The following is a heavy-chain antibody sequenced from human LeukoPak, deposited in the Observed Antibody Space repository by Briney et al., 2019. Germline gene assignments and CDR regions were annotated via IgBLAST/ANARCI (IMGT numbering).Heavy chain of an antibody. V-gene: IGHV3-23*01. D-gene: IGHD4-17*01. CDR1: GFTFSSYT. CDR2: INNRGSST. CDR3: AKERQTGDYFTSDY. J-gene: IGHJ4*02. Sequence: GGSLRLSCAASGFTFSSYTMSWVRQAPGEGLEWLSAINNRGSSTYYAGSMKDRFTISRDNSENTLYLQMNSLTVDDTAVYFCAKERQTGDYFTSDYWGQGTLVTVSS.